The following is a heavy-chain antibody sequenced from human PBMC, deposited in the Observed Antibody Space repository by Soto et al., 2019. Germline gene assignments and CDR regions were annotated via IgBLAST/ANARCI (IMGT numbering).Heavy chain of an antibody. Sequence: PSETLSLTCTVSGGSISSSSYYWGWIRQPPGKGLEWIGSIYYSGSTYYNPSLKSRVTISVDTSKNQFSLKLSSVTAADTAVYYCARHCTNGVCYDSSALSLDYWGQGTLVTVSS. J-gene: IGHJ4*02. D-gene: IGHD2-8*01. CDR2: IYYSGST. CDR1: GGSISSSSYY. CDR3: ARHCTNGVCYDSSALSLDY. V-gene: IGHV4-39*01.